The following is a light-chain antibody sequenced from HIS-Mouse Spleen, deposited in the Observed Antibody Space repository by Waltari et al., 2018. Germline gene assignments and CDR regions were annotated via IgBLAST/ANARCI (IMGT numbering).Light chain of an antibody. CDR3: SSYTSSSTYV. Sequence: QSALTQPASVSGSPGQSITISCTGTSSDVGGYYYVSWYQQQPSKAPKLMIYEVNNRPSGVSNRFWGSKPGNTAPLTISGLQAEDEAAYYCSSYTSSSTYVFGTGTKVSAL. V-gene: IGLV2-14*01. CDR1: SSDVGGYYY. J-gene: IGLJ1*01. CDR2: EVN.